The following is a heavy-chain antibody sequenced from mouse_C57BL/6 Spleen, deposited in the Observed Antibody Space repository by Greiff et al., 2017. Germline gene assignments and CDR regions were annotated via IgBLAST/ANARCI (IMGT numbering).Heavy chain of an antibody. J-gene: IGHJ2*01. V-gene: IGHV5-4*01. CDR2: ISDGGSYT. CDR1: GFTFSSYA. Sequence: EVQLVESGGGLVKPGGSLKLSCAASGFTFSSYAMSWVHQTPEKRLEWVATISDGGSYTYYPDNVKGRFTISRDNAKNNLYLQMSHLKSEDTAMYYCARDGGDYFDYWGQGTTLTVSS. CDR3: ARDGGDYFDY.